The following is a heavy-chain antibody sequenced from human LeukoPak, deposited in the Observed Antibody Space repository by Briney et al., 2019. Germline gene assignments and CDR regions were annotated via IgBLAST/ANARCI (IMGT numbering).Heavy chain of an antibody. CDR1: GFTFSSFG. Sequence: PGGSLRLSCLASGFTFSSFGMHWVRQAPGKGLEWVAFIPHDRNNIHYADSVRGGFTISRDNSANTVYVQIHTLRTGDTAVYYCAKKREYCTSAGCYSGLLVFWGQGTLVTVSS. CDR2: IPHDRNNI. J-gene: IGHJ4*02. V-gene: IGHV3-30*02. D-gene: IGHD2-15*01. CDR3: AKKREYCTSAGCYSGLLVF.